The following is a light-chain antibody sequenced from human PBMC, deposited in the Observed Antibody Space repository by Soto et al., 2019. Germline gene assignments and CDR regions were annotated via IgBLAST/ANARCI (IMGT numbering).Light chain of an antibody. CDR1: QTIGSN. CDR2: DAS. V-gene: IGKV3-15*01. J-gene: IGKJ1*01. CDR3: QQYNNWPPTWT. Sequence: EMVMTQSPATLSVSPGGRATLSCRASQTIGSNLAWYQQKPGQPPRLLTYDASTRATDVPARFTGSGSGTEFTLTISSLQSEDFAVYYCQQYNNWPPTWTFGQGTKVDIK.